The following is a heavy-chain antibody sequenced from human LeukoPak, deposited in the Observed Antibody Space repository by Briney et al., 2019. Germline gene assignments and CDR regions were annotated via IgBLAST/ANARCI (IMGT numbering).Heavy chain of an antibody. D-gene: IGHD2-2*01. CDR2: INPGDSDT. J-gene: IGHJ4*02. V-gene: IGHV5-51*01. CDR1: GYSFTSYW. Sequence: GESLKISCKGSGYSFTSYWIGWVRQMPGNGLEWMGIINPGDSDTRYSPSFQGQVTISADKSISTAYLQWSSLKASDTAMYYCARAHCSSTSCYRFDYWGQGTLVTVSS. CDR3: ARAHCSSTSCYRFDY.